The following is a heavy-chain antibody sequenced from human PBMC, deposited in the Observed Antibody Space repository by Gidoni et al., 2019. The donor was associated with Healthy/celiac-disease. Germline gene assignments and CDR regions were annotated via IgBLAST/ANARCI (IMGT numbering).Heavy chain of an antibody. CDR1: GGTFRSYA. J-gene: IGHJ3*02. V-gene: IGHV1-69*06. D-gene: IGHD1-26*01. CDR2: IIPIFGTA. CDR3: ARERGILGIVGANGAFDI. Sequence: QVQLVQSGAEVKKPGSSVKVSCKASGGTFRSYAISWVRQAPGQGLEWMGGIIPIFGTANYAQKFQGRVTITADKSTSTAYMELSSLRSEDTAVYYCARERGILGIVGANGAFDIWGQGTMVTVSS.